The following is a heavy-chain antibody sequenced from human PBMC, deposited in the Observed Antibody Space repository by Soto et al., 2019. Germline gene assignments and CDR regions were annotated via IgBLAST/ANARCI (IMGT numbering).Heavy chain of an antibody. J-gene: IGHJ4*02. CDR2: ISASGGTI. D-gene: IGHD5-18*01. V-gene: IGHV3-23*01. CDR1: GYTFSSNA. Sequence: GGSLRLSCADSGYTFSSNAMSWVRQAPGKGLEWVSGISASGGTIHEADSAKGRFTISRDNSKNTLYLQMNSLRVEDTAVYYCAKALRVADEGGYRNDYEVATYYFDYWGQGTLVTVSS. CDR3: AKALRVADEGGYRNDYEVATYYFDY.